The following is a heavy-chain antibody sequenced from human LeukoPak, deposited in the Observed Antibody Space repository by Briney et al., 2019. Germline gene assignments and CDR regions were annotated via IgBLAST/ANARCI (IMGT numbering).Heavy chain of an antibody. J-gene: IGHJ5*02. D-gene: IGHD1-1*01. CDR2: IYYSGST. Sequence: SETLSLTCTVSGGSISSYYWSWIRQPPGKGLEWIGYIYYSGSTNYNPSLKSRVTISVDTSKNQFSLKLSSVTAVDTAVYYCARVTAGFNWFDPWGQGTLVTVSS. CDR1: GGSISSYY. V-gene: IGHV4-59*01. CDR3: ARVTAGFNWFDP.